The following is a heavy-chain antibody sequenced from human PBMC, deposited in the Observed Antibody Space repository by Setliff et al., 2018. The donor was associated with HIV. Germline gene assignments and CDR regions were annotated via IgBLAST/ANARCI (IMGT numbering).Heavy chain of an antibody. CDR2: VDSDGSGT. V-gene: IGHV3-74*01. CDR3: ARDGNGAFDM. Sequence: PGGSLRLSCAVSGFTLSDYYMDWVRQAPGKGLEWVSRVDSDGSGTSYADSVKGRFTISRDNAKNMLYLQINSLRAEDTAVYYCARDGNGAFDMWGQGTLVTVSS. J-gene: IGHJ3*02. CDR1: GFTLSDYY. D-gene: IGHD1-26*01.